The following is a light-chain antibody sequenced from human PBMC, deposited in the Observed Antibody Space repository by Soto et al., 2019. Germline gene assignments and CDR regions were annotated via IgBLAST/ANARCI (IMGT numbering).Light chain of an antibody. Sequence: SALTQPASVSGSLGQSITISCTGTGGDVGTYDYVSWYQQHPGKAPKLMIFDVSSRPSGISDRFSGSKSGNTASLTISGLQAEDEADYYCNSYLTNFVAFGGGTQLTVL. CDR3: NSYLTNFVA. CDR2: DVS. V-gene: IGLV2-14*03. CDR1: GGDVGTYDY. J-gene: IGLJ2*01.